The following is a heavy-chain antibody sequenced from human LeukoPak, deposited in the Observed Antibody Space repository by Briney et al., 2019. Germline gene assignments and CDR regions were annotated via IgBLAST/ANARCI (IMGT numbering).Heavy chain of an antibody. D-gene: IGHD2-21*02. Sequence: SETLSLTCTVSGGSISSYYWSWTRQPAGKGLEWIGRIYTSGSTNYNPSLKSRVTMSADTSKNQFSLKLSSVTAADTAVYYCARRKVVTAIVDAFDIWGQGTMVTVSS. CDR3: ARRKVVTAIVDAFDI. CDR1: GGSISSYY. V-gene: IGHV4-4*07. J-gene: IGHJ3*02. CDR2: IYTSGST.